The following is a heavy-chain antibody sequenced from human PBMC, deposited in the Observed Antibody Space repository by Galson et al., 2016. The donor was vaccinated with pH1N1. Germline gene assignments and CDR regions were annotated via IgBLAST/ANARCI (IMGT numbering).Heavy chain of an antibody. D-gene: IGHD6-19*01. CDR3: ARGLAVAGTFYFDS. CDR2: IKQDGSDK. V-gene: IGHV3-7*01. J-gene: IGHJ4*02. CDR1: GFTFSTYW. Sequence: SLRLSCAASGFTFSTYWMTWVLQAPGKGLEWVANIKQDGSDKYYVDSVKGRFTISRDNAKNSLYLQMNSLRGEDTAMYYCARGLAVAGTFYFDSWGQGTLVTVSS.